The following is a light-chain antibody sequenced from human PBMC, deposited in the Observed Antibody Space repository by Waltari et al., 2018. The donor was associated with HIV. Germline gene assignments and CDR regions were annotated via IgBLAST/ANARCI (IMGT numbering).Light chain of an antibody. CDR2: EAS. CDR1: QTISTW. V-gene: IGKV1-5*03. CDR3: QQYHTYPRT. Sequence: DIQMTQSPSTLSASVGDRVTISCRASQTISTWLAWYQQKPGKAPRFLIYEASSLESGVPSRCSGSGSGTEFTLTISSLQPDDFATYYCQQYHTYPRTFGQGTKVDIK. J-gene: IGKJ1*01.